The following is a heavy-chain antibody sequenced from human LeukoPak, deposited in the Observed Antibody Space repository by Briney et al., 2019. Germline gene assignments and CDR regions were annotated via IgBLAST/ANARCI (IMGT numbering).Heavy chain of an antibody. Sequence: GASVTLSCKASGRTFSSYAISWVRQAPGQGLEWMGGIIPIFGTANYAQKLQGRVTITADKSTSTAYMELSSLRTEDTAVYYCARAGYGSGSYSPDYWGQGTLVSVSS. V-gene: IGHV1-69*06. D-gene: IGHD3-10*01. CDR1: GRTFSSYA. J-gene: IGHJ4*02. CDR3: ARAGYGSGSYSPDY. CDR2: IIPIFGTA.